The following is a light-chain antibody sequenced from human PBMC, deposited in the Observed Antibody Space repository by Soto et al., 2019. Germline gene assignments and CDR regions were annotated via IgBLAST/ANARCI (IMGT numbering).Light chain of an antibody. CDR3: SSYTSSSTLKV. CDR1: NSDVGGYNY. CDR2: EVS. V-gene: IGLV2-14*01. Sequence: QSSLTQPDAVSGSLGKWITVSCTGTNSDVGGYNYVSWYQQHPGKAPKIMVYEVSNRPSGVSNRFSGSKSGNTASLTISGLQAEDEPDYYCSSYTSSSTLKVFGTGTKVTVL. J-gene: IGLJ1*01.